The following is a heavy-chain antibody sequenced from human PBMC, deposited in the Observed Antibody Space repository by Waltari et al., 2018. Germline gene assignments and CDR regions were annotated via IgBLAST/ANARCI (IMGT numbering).Heavy chain of an antibody. CDR1: GFPFSSYW. CDR3: ARLTVVSNNDY. V-gene: IGHV3-74*01. CDR2: INGDGTTT. Sequence: EVQLVESGGGLVQPGGSLRLSCAASGFPFSSYWMHWVRQAPGKGLVWVSCINGDGTTTKYADSVKGRFTISRDNAKNTLYLQMNSLRAEDTAVYYCARLTVVSNNDYWGQGTLVTVSS. D-gene: IGHD1-20*01. J-gene: IGHJ4*02.